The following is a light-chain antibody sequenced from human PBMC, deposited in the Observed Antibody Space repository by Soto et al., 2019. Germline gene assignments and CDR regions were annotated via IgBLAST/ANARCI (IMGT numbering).Light chain of an antibody. V-gene: IGKV3-20*01. Sequence: PGERATLSCRASQSVDSNYLACYQQRPGQAPRLLIHGASSRATGIPDRFSGSGSGTDFTLTISRLEPEDFAVYYCQHYGFVWYTFGQGTNLEIK. CDR3: QHYGFVWYT. CDR1: QSVDSNY. CDR2: GAS. J-gene: IGKJ2*01.